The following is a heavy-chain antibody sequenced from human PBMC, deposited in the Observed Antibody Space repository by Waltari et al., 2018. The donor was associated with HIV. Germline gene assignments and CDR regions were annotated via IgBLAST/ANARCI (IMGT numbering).Heavy chain of an antibody. CDR1: GFTFSSPC. V-gene: IGHV3-7*01. CDR2: KKEDGSEI. Sequence: EVRLVESGGGLVQPGGSLRLACAASGFTFSSPCMPWVRQAPGKGLEWVANKKEDGSEIHYVDSVKGRFTISRDNAKNSLYLQMNSLRAEDTAVYYCARRQQLTDWGQGTLVTVSS. J-gene: IGHJ4*02. D-gene: IGHD6-13*01. CDR3: ARRQQLTD.